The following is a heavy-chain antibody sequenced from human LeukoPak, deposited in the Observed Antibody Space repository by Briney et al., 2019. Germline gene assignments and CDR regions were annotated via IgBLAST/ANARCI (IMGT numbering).Heavy chain of an antibody. CDR2: IYSGGST. CDR1: GFTFSSNY. D-gene: IGHD3-10*01. J-gene: IGHJ4*02. V-gene: IGHV3-53*01. Sequence: PGGSLRLSCAASGFTFSSNYMSWVRKAPGKGLEWVSVIYSGGSTYYADSVKGGFTISRDNSKNTLYLQMNSLRAEGTAVYYCARGGNMVRGVIEYYFDYWGQGDLVTVSS. CDR3: ARGGNMVRGVIEYYFDY.